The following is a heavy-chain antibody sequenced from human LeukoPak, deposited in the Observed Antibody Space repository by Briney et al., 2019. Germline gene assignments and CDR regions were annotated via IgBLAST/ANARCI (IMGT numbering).Heavy chain of an antibody. Sequence: GGSLRLSCAASGFTFSSYSMNWVRQAPGKGLEWVSSISSSSSYIYYADSVKGRFTISRDNAKNSLYLQMNSLRAEDTAVHYCATAASGYPLDYWGQGTLVTVSS. CDR2: ISSSSSYI. J-gene: IGHJ4*02. V-gene: IGHV3-21*01. CDR3: ATAASGYPLDY. D-gene: IGHD3-22*01. CDR1: GFTFSSYS.